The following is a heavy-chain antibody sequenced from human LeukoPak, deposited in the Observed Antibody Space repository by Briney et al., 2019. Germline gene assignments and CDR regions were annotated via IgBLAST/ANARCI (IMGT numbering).Heavy chain of an antibody. J-gene: IGHJ5*02. CDR2: IYRRGST. CDR3: ARQYSTNWYDDRGWFDP. Sequence: PSETLSLTCTVSGYSISSGYYWGWIRQSPGKGLEWIGNIYRRGSTHYNPSLKSRVTISMDTSKNQFSLKLSSVTAADTAFYYCARQYSTNWYDDRGWFDPWGQGTLVTVSS. V-gene: IGHV4-38-2*02. D-gene: IGHD6-13*01. CDR1: GYSISSGYY.